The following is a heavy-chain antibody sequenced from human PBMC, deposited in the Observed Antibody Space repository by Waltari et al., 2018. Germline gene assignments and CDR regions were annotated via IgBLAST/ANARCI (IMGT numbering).Heavy chain of an antibody. CDR1: GYTLTELY. J-gene: IGHJ4*02. CDR3: AREKISRYDY. CDR2: FDPEDCET. V-gene: IGHV1-24*01. Sequence: QVQQVQSGAEGKKNGASVKVSCKVTGYTLTELYMNGVRQAPGKGLEWRGGFDPEDCETIYAQKFQGSVTMTEDTSTDTAYMELSSLGSEDTAVYYCAREKISRYDYWGQGTLVTVSS.